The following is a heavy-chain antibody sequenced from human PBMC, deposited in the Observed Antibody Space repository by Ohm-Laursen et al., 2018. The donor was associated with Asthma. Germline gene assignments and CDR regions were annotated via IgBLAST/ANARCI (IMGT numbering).Heavy chain of an antibody. CDR1: GFTFSSYG. CDR3: ARGGITIYTDYYYYGMDV. D-gene: IGHD3-3*01. V-gene: IGHV3-30*03. J-gene: IGHJ6*02. Sequence: SLRLSCAAAGFTFSSYGMHWVRQAPGKGLEWVAVISYDGNNQYYADSVKGRFTISRDNSKNTLYPQMNSLRAEDTAVYYCARGGITIYTDYYYYGMDVWGQGTTVTVSS. CDR2: ISYDGNNQ.